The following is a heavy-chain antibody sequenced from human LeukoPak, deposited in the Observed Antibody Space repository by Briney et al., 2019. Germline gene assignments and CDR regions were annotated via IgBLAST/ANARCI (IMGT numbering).Heavy chain of an antibody. Sequence: GGSLRLSCAASGFTFSRYWMSWVRQAPGKGLEWVAFIRYDGSNKYYADSVKGRFTISRDNSKNTLYLQMNSLRAEDTAVYYCAKAPQGSLHDYGDLYFDYWGQGTLVTVSS. CDR2: IRYDGSNK. J-gene: IGHJ4*02. CDR3: AKAPQGSLHDYGDLYFDY. D-gene: IGHD4-17*01. CDR1: GFTFSRYW. V-gene: IGHV3-30*02.